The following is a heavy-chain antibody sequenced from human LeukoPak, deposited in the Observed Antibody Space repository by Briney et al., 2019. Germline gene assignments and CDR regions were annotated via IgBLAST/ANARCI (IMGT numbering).Heavy chain of an antibody. CDR3: ASGQGWLTDH. CDR1: GGSISNHY. V-gene: IGHV4-59*11. CDR2: VHYSRGT. Sequence: SETLSLTCTVSGGSISNHYCNWIRQSPGKELEWIGYVHYSRGTNYNPSHKSRVTISLDTSKNQFFLQLSSVTAADTAVYHCASGQGWLTDHWGRGTLVAVSS. D-gene: IGHD5-12*01. J-gene: IGHJ5*02.